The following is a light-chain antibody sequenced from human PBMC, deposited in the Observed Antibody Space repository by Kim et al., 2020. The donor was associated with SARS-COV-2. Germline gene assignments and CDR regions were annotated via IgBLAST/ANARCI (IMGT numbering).Light chain of an antibody. CDR1: SSNIGAHYD. CDR3: QSYDISLSVYT. Sequence: QSVLTQPPSVSGAPGQGVTISCTGSSSNIGAHYDVHWYQQLPGAAPKLLIFGNSHRPSGVPDRFSGSKSGASASLAISGLQAEDEADYYCQSYDISLSVYTFGGGTKVTV. J-gene: IGLJ1*01. V-gene: IGLV1-40*01. CDR2: GNS.